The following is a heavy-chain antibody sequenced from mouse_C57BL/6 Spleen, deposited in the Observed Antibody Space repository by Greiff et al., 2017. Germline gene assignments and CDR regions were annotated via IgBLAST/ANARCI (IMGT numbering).Heavy chain of an antibody. V-gene: IGHV10-1*01. CDR1: GFSFNTYA. D-gene: IGHD1-1*01. Sequence: EVKVVESGGGLVQPKGSLKLSCAASGFSFNTYAMNWVRQAPGKGLEWVARIRSKSNNYATYYADSVKDRFTISRDDSESMLYLQMNNLKTEDTAMYYCVREYYYGSSHWFAYWGQGTLVTVSA. J-gene: IGHJ3*01. CDR3: VREYYYGSSHWFAY. CDR2: IRSKSNNYAT.